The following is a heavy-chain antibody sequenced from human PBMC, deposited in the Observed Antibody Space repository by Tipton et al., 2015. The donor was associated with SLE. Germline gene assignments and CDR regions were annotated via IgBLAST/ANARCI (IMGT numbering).Heavy chain of an antibody. Sequence: LRLSCTVSGGSISSSSYYWGWIRQPPGKGLEWIGSIYYSGSTYYNPSLKSRVTISVDTSKNQFSLKLSSVTAADTAVYYCARRGSVVVAAKRDRWFDPWGQGTLVTVSS. V-gene: IGHV4-39*01. CDR1: GGSISSSSYY. J-gene: IGHJ5*02. D-gene: IGHD2-15*01. CDR2: IYYSGST. CDR3: ARRGSVVVAAKRDRWFDP.